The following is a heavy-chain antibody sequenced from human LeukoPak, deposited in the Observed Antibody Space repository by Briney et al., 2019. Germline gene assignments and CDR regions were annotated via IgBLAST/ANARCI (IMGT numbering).Heavy chain of an antibody. D-gene: IGHD3-3*01. Sequence: GGSLRLSCAASGFTFSDYYMSWIRQAPGKGLEWVSYISSSGSTIYYADSVKGRFTISRDNAKNSMYLQMNSLRAEDTAVYYCARGFLPPNYDFWSGYYMRDRFGNHFDYWGQGTLVTVSS. CDR1: GFTFSDYY. CDR2: ISSSGSTI. J-gene: IGHJ4*02. CDR3: ARGFLPPNYDFWSGYYMRDRFGNHFDY. V-gene: IGHV3-11*01.